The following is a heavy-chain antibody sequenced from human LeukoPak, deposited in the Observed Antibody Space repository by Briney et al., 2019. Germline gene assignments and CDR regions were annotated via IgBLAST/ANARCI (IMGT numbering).Heavy chain of an antibody. D-gene: IGHD1-14*01. CDR2: ISSSSSYI. Sequence: GGSLRLSCAASGFTFSNAWMNWVRQAPGKGLEWVSSISSSSSYIYYADSVKGRFTISRDNAKNSLYLQMNSLRAEDTAVYYCARGEPDDAFDIWGQGTMVTVSS. CDR1: GFTFSNAW. V-gene: IGHV3-21*01. J-gene: IGHJ3*02. CDR3: ARGEPDDAFDI.